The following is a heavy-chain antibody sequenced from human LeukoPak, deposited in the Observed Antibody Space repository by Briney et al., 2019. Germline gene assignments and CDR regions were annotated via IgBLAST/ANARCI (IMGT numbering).Heavy chain of an antibody. CDR2: IYYSGST. V-gene: IGHV4-59*01. D-gene: IGHD1-7*01. CDR1: GGSISSYY. Sequence: SETLSLTCTVSGGSISSYYWSWIRQPPGKGLEWIGYIYYSGSTNYNPSLKSRVTISVDTSKNQFSLKLSSVTAADTAVYYCARINNWSYYNFDYWGQGTLVTVSS. J-gene: IGHJ4*02. CDR3: ARINNWSYYNFDY.